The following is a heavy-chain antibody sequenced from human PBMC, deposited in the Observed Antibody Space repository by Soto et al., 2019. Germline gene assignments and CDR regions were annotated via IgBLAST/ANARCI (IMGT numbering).Heavy chain of an antibody. J-gene: IGHJ4*02. CDR1: GRSISSYY. CDR2: IYYSGST. V-gene: IGHV4-59*08. CDR3: ARPKYGSGSYSFDY. Sequence: PSETLSLTCTVSGRSISSYYWSWIRQPPGKGLEWIGYIYYSGSTNYNPSLKSRVTISVDTSKNQFSLKLSSVTAADTAVYYCARPKYGSGSYSFDYWGQGTLVTVSS. D-gene: IGHD3-10*01.